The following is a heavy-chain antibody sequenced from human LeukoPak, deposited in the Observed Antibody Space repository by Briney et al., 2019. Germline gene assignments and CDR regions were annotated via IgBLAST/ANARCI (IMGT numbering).Heavy chain of an antibody. D-gene: IGHD3-10*01. CDR1: GFTFSTYA. J-gene: IGHJ4*02. Sequence: GGSLRLSCAASGFTFSTYAMHWVRQAPGKGLEYVSAISVYGGSPYYANSVKGRFTISRDNSKNTLYLQMGSLRDDDMAVYYCARSYYYGSGSHLDYWGQGALVTVSS. CDR3: ARSYYYGSGSHLDY. V-gene: IGHV3-64*01. CDR2: ISVYGGSP.